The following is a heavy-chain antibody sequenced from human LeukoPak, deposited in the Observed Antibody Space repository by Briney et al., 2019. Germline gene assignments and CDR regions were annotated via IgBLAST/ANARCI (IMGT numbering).Heavy chain of an antibody. V-gene: IGHV3-23*01. Sequence: GGTLRLSCAASGFTFSSYGMSWVRQAPGKGLEWVSAISGSGGSTYYADSVKGRFTISRDNSKNTLYLQMNSLRAEDTAVYYCARGSGYYGEDFEYWGQGTLVTVSS. J-gene: IGHJ4*02. CDR1: GFTFSSYG. D-gene: IGHD3-22*01. CDR2: ISGSGGST. CDR3: ARGSGYYGEDFEY.